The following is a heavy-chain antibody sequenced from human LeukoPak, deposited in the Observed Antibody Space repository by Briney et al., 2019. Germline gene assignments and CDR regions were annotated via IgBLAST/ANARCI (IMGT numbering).Heavy chain of an antibody. D-gene: IGHD5-18*01. Sequence: PGGSLRLSCAASGFTFSSYAMHWVRQAPGKGLEWVAVISYDGSNKYYADSMKGRFTISRDNSKNTLYLQMNSLRAEDTAVYYCARGQRRHTDMAPSFDYWGQETLVTVSS. CDR2: ISYDGSNK. CDR3: ARGQRRHTDMAPSFDY. CDR1: GFTFSSYA. V-gene: IGHV3-30*04. J-gene: IGHJ4*02.